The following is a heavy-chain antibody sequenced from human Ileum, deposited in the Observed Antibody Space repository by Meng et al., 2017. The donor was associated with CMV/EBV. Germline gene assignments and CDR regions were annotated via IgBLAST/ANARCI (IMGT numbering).Heavy chain of an antibody. CDR1: GVIFNNYG. CDR3: AKDSGRNQGWFDP. CDR2: ISPDGRNK. V-gene: IGHV3-30*18. D-gene: IGHD1-26*01. Sequence: VSGVIFNNYGFNWVRQAPGKGLEWVAAISPDGRNKYYAESVKGRFTISRDNSKDTLYLQMNTLRAEETAVYYCAKDSGRNQGWFDPWGQGTLVTVSS. J-gene: IGHJ5*02.